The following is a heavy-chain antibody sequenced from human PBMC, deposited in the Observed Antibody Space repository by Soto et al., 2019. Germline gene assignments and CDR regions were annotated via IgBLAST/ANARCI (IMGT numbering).Heavy chain of an antibody. CDR3: AQNDFWSGYAVY. J-gene: IGHJ4*02. D-gene: IGHD3-3*01. Sequence: PGGSLRLSCAASGFTFSSYEMNWVRQAPGKGLEWVSYISSSGSTIYYADSVKGRFTISRDNAKNSLYLQMNSLRAEDTAVYYCAQNDFWSGYAVYWGQGTLVTVSS. CDR2: ISSSGSTI. V-gene: IGHV3-48*03. CDR1: GFTFSSYE.